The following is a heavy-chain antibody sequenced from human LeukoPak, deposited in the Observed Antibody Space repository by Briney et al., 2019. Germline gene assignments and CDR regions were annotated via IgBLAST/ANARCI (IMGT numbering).Heavy chain of an antibody. J-gene: IGHJ3*02. D-gene: IGHD3-10*01. V-gene: IGHV4-61*02. CDR3: ARDLWFGAGRAFDS. CDR2: IYTSGST. CDR1: GGSISSGSYY. Sequence: SETLSLTCTVSGGSISSGSYYWSWIRQPAGKGLEWIGRIYTSGSTNYNPYLKSRVTISVDTSKNQFSLKLSSVTAADTAVYYCARDLWFGAGRAFDSWGQGTMVTVSS.